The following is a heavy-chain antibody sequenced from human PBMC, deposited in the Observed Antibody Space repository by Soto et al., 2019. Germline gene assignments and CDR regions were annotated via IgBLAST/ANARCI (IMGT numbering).Heavy chain of an antibody. Sequence: ASVPVSCKASGYTFTSYYMHWVRQATGQGLEWMGWMNPNSGNTGYAQKFQGRVTMTRNTSISTAYMELSSLRSEDTAVYYCARERTVAGNDYWGQGTLVTVSS. D-gene: IGHD6-19*01. J-gene: IGHJ4*02. CDR1: GYTFTSYY. CDR3: ARERTVAGNDY. CDR2: MNPNSGNT. V-gene: IGHV1-8*02.